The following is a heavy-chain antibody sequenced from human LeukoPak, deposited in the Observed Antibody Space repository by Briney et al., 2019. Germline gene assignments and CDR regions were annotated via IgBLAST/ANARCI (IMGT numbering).Heavy chain of an antibody. CDR2: IYHSGST. D-gene: IGHD4-17*01. CDR1: GYSISSGYY. CDR3: AKTVTVTTSAFDI. V-gene: IGHV4-38-2*02. J-gene: IGHJ3*02. Sequence: SETLSLTCTVSGYSISSGYYWGWIRQPPGKGLEWMGTIYHSGSTYYNPSLKSRVTISVDTSKNQFSLKLSSVTAADTAVYYCAKTVTVTTSAFDIWAKGQWSPSLQ.